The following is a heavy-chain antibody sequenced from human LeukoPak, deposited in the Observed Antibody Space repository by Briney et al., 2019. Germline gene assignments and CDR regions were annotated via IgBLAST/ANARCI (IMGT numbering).Heavy chain of an antibody. CDR2: ISGSGGST. CDR3: ARASLVRGVILDY. Sequence: GGSLRLSCAASGFTFSSYGMSWVRQAPGKGLEWVSAISGSGGSTYYADSVKGRFTISRDNSKNSLYLQMNSLRAEDTAVYYCARASLVRGVILDYWGQGTLVTVSS. V-gene: IGHV3-23*01. J-gene: IGHJ4*02. CDR1: GFTFSSYG. D-gene: IGHD3-10*01.